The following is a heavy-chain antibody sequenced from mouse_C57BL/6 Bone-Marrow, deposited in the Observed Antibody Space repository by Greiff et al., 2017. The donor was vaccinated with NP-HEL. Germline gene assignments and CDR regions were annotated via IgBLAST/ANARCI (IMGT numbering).Heavy chain of an antibody. J-gene: IGHJ4*01. Sequence: QVQLKESGAELVRPGTSVKMSCKASGYTFTNYWIGWAKQRPGHGLEWIGDIYPGGGYTNYNEKFKGKATLTADKSSSTAYMQFSSLTSEDSAIYYCARENDGYYVRAMDYWGQGTSVTVSS. CDR3: ARENDGYYVRAMDY. CDR1: GYTFTNYW. CDR2: IYPGGGYT. D-gene: IGHD2-3*01. V-gene: IGHV1-63*01.